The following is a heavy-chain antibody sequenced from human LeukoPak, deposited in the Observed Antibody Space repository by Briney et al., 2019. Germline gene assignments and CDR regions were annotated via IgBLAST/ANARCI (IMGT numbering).Heavy chain of an antibody. CDR2: ISSTSYI. CDR3: ARDQFGSYAVDY. Sequence: GGSLRLSCAASGFTFSTYSMNWVRQAPGKGLEWVSSISSTSYIYYADSVKGRFTISRDNAKNSLYLQMNSLRAEDTAVYYCARDQFGSYAVDYWGQGTLVTVSS. CDR1: GFTFSTYS. V-gene: IGHV3-21*01. D-gene: IGHD1-26*01. J-gene: IGHJ4*02.